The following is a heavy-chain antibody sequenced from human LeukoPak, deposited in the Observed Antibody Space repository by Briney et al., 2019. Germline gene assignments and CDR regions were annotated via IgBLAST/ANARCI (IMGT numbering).Heavy chain of an antibody. Sequence: GGSLRLSCAASGFTFSSYAMHWVRQAPGKGLEWVAVIRYDGSNKYYADSVKGRFTISRDNSKNTLYLQMNSLRAEDTAVYYCAKAQGKQRWLQDYWGQGTLVTVSS. CDR3: AKAQGKQRWLQDY. CDR2: IRYDGSNK. J-gene: IGHJ4*02. D-gene: IGHD5-24*01. V-gene: IGHV3-30*02. CDR1: GFTFSSYA.